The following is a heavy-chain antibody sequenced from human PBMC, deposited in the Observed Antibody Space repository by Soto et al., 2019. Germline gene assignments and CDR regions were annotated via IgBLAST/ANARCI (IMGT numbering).Heavy chain of an antibody. J-gene: IGHJ6*02. CDR3: ATHSGWNYYYGMDA. CDR2: NIPIFGTA. V-gene: IGHV1-69*12. Sequence: QVQLVQSGAEVKKPGSSVKVSCKASGGTFSSYAISWVRQAPGQGLEWMGGNIPIFGTANYAQKFQGRDTITAEECTSTAYMELSSLRSEDTAVYYCATHSGWNYYYGMDAWGQGTTVTVSS. D-gene: IGHD3-22*01. CDR1: GGTFSSYA.